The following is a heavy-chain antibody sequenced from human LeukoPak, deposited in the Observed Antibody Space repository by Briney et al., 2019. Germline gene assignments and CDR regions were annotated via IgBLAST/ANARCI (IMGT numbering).Heavy chain of an antibody. D-gene: IGHD2-2*01. Sequence: SETLSPTCTVSGGSISSHYWSWIRQPPGKGLEWIGYIYYSGSTNYNPSLKSRVTISVDTSKNQFSLKLSSVTAADTAVYYCARAEYCSSTSCFLFDYWGQGTLVTVSS. J-gene: IGHJ4*02. CDR1: GGSISSHY. V-gene: IGHV4-59*11. CDR2: IYYSGST. CDR3: ARAEYCSSTSCFLFDY.